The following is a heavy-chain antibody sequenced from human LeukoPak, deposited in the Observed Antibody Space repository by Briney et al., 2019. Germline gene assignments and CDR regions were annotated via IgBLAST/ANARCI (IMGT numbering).Heavy chain of an antibody. Sequence: PGGSLRLSCAASGFTFSSYGMHWVRQAPGKGLEWVAVIWYDGSNKYYADSVKGRFTISRDNSKNTLYLQMNSLRAEDTAVYYCAGDSGVHYYGMDVWGQGTTVTVSS. CDR2: IWYDGSNK. D-gene: IGHD2-8*01. CDR3: AGDSGVHYYGMDV. V-gene: IGHV3-33*01. CDR1: GFTFSSYG. J-gene: IGHJ6*02.